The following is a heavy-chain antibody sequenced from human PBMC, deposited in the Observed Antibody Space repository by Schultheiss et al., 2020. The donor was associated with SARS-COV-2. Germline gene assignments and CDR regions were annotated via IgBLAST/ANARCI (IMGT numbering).Heavy chain of an antibody. CDR1: GGSFSGYY. Sequence: SQTLSLTCAVDGGSFSGYYWRWIRQPPGKGLEWIGEINHSGSTNYNPSLKSRVTISVETSKNQFSLKLSSVTAADTAVYYCARDSGDDFWSGRFDYWGQGTLVTVSS. J-gene: IGHJ4*02. CDR3: ARDSGDDFWSGRFDY. CDR2: INHSGST. D-gene: IGHD3-3*01. V-gene: IGHV4-34*01.